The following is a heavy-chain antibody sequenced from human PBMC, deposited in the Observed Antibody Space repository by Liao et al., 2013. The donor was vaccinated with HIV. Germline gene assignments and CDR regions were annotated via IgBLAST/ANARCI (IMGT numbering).Heavy chain of an antibody. CDR3: ARGIAVVVAAFDWFDP. CDR1: GDSISSGSYY. V-gene: IGHV4-61*02. J-gene: IGHJ5*02. D-gene: IGHD2-15*01. CDR2: INTSGST. Sequence: QVQLQESGPGLVKPSQTLSLTCTVSGDSISSGSYYWSWIRQPAGKGLEWIGRINTSGSTKYNPSLKSRVTISVDTSKNQFSLKVSSVTAADTAVYYCARGIAVVVAAFDWFDPGAREPWSPSPQ.